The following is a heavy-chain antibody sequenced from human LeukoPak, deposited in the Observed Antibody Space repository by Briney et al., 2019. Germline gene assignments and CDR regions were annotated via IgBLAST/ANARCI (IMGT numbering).Heavy chain of an antibody. CDR3: ARALEGRPVPLYY. V-gene: IGHV4-59*01. CDR2: IYYSGST. D-gene: IGHD2-2*01. CDR1: GGSISSYY. J-gene: IGHJ4*02. Sequence: PSETLSLTCTVSGGSISSYYWSWIRQPPGKGLEWIGYIYYSGSTNYNPSLKSRVTISVDTSKNQFSLKLSSVTAADTAVYYCARALEGRPVPLYYWGQGTLVTVSS.